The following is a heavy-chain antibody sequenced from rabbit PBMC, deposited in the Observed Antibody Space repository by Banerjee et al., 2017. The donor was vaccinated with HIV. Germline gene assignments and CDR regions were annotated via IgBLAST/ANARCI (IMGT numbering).Heavy chain of an antibody. J-gene: IGHJ4*01. CDR2: IYTSGGST. CDR1: GFSFSSSYW. Sequence: QEQLVESGGGLVQPEGSLTLTCTASGFSFSSSYWICWVRQAPGKGLEWIACIYTSGGSTDYASWAKGRFTISKTSSTTVTLQMTSLTAADTATYFCARGGANINYAFNLWGQGTLVTVS. D-gene: IGHD4-1*01. V-gene: IGHV1S45*01. CDR3: ARGGANINYAFNL.